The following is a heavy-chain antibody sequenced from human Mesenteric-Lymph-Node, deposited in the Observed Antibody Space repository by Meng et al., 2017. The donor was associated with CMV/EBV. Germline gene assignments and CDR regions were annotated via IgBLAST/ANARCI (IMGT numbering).Heavy chain of an antibody. V-gene: IGHV3-7*01. Sequence: GGSLRLSCAAAGFTFSNYWMSWVRQAPGKGLEWVANIKQDGSEKNYVDSVKGRFTISRDNAKNTLYLQINSLRAEDTAVYYCARDLLPIVWGQGTLVTVSS. J-gene: IGHJ4*02. D-gene: IGHD2-15*01. CDR3: ARDLLPIV. CDR1: GFTFSNYW. CDR2: IKQDGSEK.